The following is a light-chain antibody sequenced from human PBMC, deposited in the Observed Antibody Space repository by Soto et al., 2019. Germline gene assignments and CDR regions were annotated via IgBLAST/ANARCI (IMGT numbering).Light chain of an antibody. J-gene: IGKJ1*01. V-gene: IGKV3-15*01. Sequence: EIVMTQSPATLSVSPGERATISCRASQSVSSNLAWYQQKPGQAPRLLIYGASTRATGIPARFSGSRSGTEFTLTISSLQSEDFAVYYCQQYNNWGTFGQGTKVEIK. CDR3: QQYNNWGT. CDR2: GAS. CDR1: QSVSSN.